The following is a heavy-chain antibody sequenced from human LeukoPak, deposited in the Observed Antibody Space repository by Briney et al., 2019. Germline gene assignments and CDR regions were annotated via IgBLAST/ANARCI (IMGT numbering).Heavy chain of an antibody. J-gene: IGHJ4*02. D-gene: IGHD6-19*01. Sequence: GGSLRLSCAASGFTFSSYAMSWVRQAPGKGLEWVSAISGSGGSTYYADSVKGRFTISRDNSKNTLYLQMNSLRAEDTAVYYCAKDQWLVQSPIDYWGQETLVTVSS. CDR3: AKDQWLVQSPIDY. CDR2: ISGSGGST. CDR1: GFTFSSYA. V-gene: IGHV3-23*01.